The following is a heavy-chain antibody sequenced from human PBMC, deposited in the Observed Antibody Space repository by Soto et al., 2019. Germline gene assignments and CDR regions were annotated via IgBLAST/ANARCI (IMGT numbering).Heavy chain of an antibody. V-gene: IGHV1-69*02. Sequence: QVQLVQSGAEVKKPGSSVKVSCKASGGTFSSYTISWVRQAPGQGLEWMGGIIPILGIANYAQKFQGRVTIPAAKSTSTAYMELSSLSSEETAVYYCARSRHHHLITMVRGESSPFDPWGQGTLVTVSS. D-gene: IGHD3-10*01. J-gene: IGHJ5*02. CDR3: ARSRHHHLITMVRGESSPFDP. CDR2: IIPILGIA. CDR1: GGTFSSYT.